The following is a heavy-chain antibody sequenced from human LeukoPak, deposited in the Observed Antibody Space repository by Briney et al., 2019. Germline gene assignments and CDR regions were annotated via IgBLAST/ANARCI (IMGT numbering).Heavy chain of an antibody. CDR2: INHSGST. J-gene: IGHJ4*02. D-gene: IGHD4-17*01. CDR3: ARTTGAFDY. V-gene: IGHV4-34*01. Sequence: PSETLSLTCTVSGGSISGYYWSWIRQPPGKGLEWIGEINHSGSTNYNPSLKSRVTISVDTSKNQFSLKLSSVTAADTAVYYCARTTGAFDYWGQGTLVTVSS. CDR1: GGSISGYY.